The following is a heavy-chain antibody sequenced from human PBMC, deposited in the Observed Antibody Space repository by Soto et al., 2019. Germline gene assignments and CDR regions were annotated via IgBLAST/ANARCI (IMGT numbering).Heavy chain of an antibody. Sequence: EVQLVESGGGLVQPGGSLNFSCAASGFSLSDSEIHWFRQASGKGLEWVGRVRRKVNNYATAYAASVKGRFTISRDDSKNTAHLQMNGLKTEDTAVYYCVRVGQFVLGAFDVWGPGTRVIVSS. CDR3: VRVGQFVLGAFDV. D-gene: IGHD1-26*01. CDR1: GFSLSDSE. V-gene: IGHV3-73*02. CDR2: VRRKVNNYAT. J-gene: IGHJ3*01.